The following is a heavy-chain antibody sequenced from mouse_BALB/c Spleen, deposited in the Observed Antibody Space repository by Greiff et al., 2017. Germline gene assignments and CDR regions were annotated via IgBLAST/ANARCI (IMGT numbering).Heavy chain of an antibody. V-gene: IGHV14-4*02. Sequence: EVQLQQSGAELVRSGASVKLSCTASGFNIKDYYMHWVKQRHEQGLEWIGWIDPENGDTEYAPKFQGKATMTADTSSNTAYLQLSSLTSEDTAVYYCNRWLLRGGAMDYWGQGTSVTVSS. J-gene: IGHJ4*01. CDR3: NRWLLRGGAMDY. D-gene: IGHD2-3*01. CDR2: IDPENGDT. CDR1: GFNIKDYY.